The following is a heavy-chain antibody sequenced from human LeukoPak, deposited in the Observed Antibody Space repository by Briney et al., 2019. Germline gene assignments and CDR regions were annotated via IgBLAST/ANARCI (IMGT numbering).Heavy chain of an antibody. V-gene: IGHV3-30-3*01. J-gene: IGHJ4*02. D-gene: IGHD2-2*02. CDR1: GFTFNNYA. Sequence: PGGSLRLSCAASGFTFNNYAMHWVRQAPGKGLEWVAVKSYDGSNKYYADSVKGRFTISRDNSKNTLYLQMNSLRAEDTAVYYCARRFCSSTSCYMTYYFDYWGQGTLVTVSS. CDR3: ARRFCSSTSCYMTYYFDY. CDR2: KSYDGSNK.